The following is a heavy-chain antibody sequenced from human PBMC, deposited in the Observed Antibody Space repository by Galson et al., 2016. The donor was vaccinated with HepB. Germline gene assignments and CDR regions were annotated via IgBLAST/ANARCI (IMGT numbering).Heavy chain of an antibody. CDR3: ARDSSPLTPPPRMYIAARNPFDS. CDR1: GFTFSSYS. V-gene: IGHV3-48*04. CDR2: IGSSSATI. Sequence: SLRLSCAASGFTFSSYSMNWVRQAPGKGLEWISYIGSSSATIFYADYVKGRFTISRDDAKNSLYLQMTSLRAEDTAVYYCARDSSPLTPPPRMYIAARNPFDSWGQGTLVTVSS. D-gene: IGHD6-6*01. J-gene: IGHJ4*02.